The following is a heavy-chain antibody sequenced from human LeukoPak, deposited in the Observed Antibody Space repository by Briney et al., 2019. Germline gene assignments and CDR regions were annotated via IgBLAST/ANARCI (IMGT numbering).Heavy chain of an antibody. CDR3: ARGAMVRGVISYYYYYMDV. CDR2: INHSGST. Sequence: SETLSLTCAVYGGSFSGYYWSWIRQPPGKGLEWIGEINHSGSTNNNPSLKSRVTISVDTSKNQFSLKLSSVTAADTAVYYCARGAMVRGVISYYYYYMDVWGKGTTVTISS. CDR1: GGSFSGYY. D-gene: IGHD3-10*01. J-gene: IGHJ6*03. V-gene: IGHV4-34*01.